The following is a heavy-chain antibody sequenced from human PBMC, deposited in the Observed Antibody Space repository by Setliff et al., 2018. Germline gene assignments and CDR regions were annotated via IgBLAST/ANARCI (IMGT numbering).Heavy chain of an antibody. V-gene: IGHV3-33*08. CDR1: GFTFSTYR. CDR3: APFCSHSSYCPPPD. D-gene: IGHD2-15*01. CDR2: IWDDGVKK. Sequence: PGGSLRLSCAASGFTFSTYRMHWVRQAPGKGLEWVAVIWDDGVKKYHADSVKGRFTISRDNSKNTLYLQMNSLRAEDTAVYYCAPFCSHSSYCPPPDWGQGTLVTVSS. J-gene: IGHJ4*02.